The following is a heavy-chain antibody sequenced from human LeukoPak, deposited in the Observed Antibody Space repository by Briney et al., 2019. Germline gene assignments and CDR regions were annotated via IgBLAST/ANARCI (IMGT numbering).Heavy chain of an antibody. CDR2: INGKRGDT. V-gene: IGHV1-2*02. Sequence: ASVKVSCKTSGFTFTDHYFHSMRQAPGQGLEWMGWINGKRGDTNYAQKFQDRVTMTRDTSISTFYIQLTSLTADDTAVYYCARDFDWGPDYGGQGTLVTVSS. CDR3: ARDFDWGPDY. CDR1: GFTFTDHY. D-gene: IGHD3-9*01. J-gene: IGHJ4*02.